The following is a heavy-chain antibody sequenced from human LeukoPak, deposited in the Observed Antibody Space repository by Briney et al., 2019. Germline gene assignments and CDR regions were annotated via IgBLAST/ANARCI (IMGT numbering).Heavy chain of an antibody. CDR2: VYSSGSS. V-gene: IGHV3-66*01. Sequence: GGSLRLSCAASGFTVSSNYMNWVRQAPGRGLEWVSVVYSSGSSYYAESVKGRITISRDNSKNTPYLQIISMRAEDTAVYYCASSPFSTYYFDYWGQGALVTVPS. CDR3: ASSPFSTYYFDY. CDR1: GFTVSSNY. J-gene: IGHJ4*02.